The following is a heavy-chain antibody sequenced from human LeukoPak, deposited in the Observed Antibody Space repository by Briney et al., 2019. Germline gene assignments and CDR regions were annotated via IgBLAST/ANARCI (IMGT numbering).Heavy chain of an antibody. CDR1: GYTFTSYY. D-gene: IGHD5-12*01. CDR2: INPSGGST. Sequence: ASVKVSCKASGYTFTSYYMHWVRQAPGQGLEWMGIINPSGGSTSYAQKFQGRVTMTEDTSTDTAYMELSSLRSEDTAVYYCATRGYSGYDYPGYFDYWGQGTLVTVSS. V-gene: IGHV1-46*01. J-gene: IGHJ4*02. CDR3: ATRGYSGYDYPGYFDY.